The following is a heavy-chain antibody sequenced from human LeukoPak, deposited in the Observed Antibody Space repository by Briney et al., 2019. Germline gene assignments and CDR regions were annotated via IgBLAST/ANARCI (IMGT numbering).Heavy chain of an antibody. D-gene: IGHD2-15*01. CDR3: ARGSGSGDIAN. CDR1: GFAFSTYS. J-gene: IGHJ4*02. Sequence: GGSLRLSCAASGFAFSTYSMSWVRQAPGKGLEWVSAISGSGANTHYAASVKGRFTISRDNAKNSLSLQMNSLRVEDTALYFCARGSGSGDIANWGQGTLVTVSS. V-gene: IGHV3-23*01. CDR2: ISGSGANT.